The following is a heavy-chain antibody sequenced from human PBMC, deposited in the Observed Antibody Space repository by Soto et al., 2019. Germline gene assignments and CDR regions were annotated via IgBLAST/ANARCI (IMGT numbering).Heavy chain of an antibody. CDR1: GYSVSSTGAC. CDR3: ARVHCSAGTCLDGLDF. Sequence: QTLSLTCVISGYSVSSTGACWNLIRQSPSRGLQWLGRIYYRSKWFHDYAASVESRMAINPDTSRNQFSLQLNYVTPEDTAVYYCARVHCSAGTCLDGLDFWGQGTTVTVSS. CDR2: IYYRSKWFH. J-gene: IGHJ6*02. V-gene: IGHV6-1*01. D-gene: IGHD2-15*01.